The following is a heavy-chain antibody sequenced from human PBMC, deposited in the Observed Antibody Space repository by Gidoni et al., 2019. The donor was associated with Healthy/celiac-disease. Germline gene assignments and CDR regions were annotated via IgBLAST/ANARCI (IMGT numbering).Heavy chain of an antibody. J-gene: IGHJ4*02. CDR1: GYTFTSYY. Sequence: QVQLVQSGAEVKKPGASVKVSCKASGYTFTSYYMHWVRPAPGQGLEWMGIINPSGGSTSYAQKFQGRVTMTRDTSTSTVYMELSSLRSEDTAVYYCARDHEAGPLGYCSGGSCYSGTIDYWGQGTLVTVSS. CDR2: INPSGGST. CDR3: ARDHEAGPLGYCSGGSCYSGTIDY. D-gene: IGHD2-15*01. V-gene: IGHV1-46*01.